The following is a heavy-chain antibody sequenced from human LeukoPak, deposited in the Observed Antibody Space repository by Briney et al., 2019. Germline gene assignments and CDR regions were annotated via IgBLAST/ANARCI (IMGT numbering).Heavy chain of an antibody. CDR2: IRYDGSNK. Sequence: GGSLRLSCAASGFTFSSYSMNWVRQAPGKGLEWVAFIRYDGSNKYYADSAKGRFTISRDNSKNTLYLQMNSLRAEDTAVYYFSRDFFAGDSSGRQGYWGQGTLVTVSS. CDR3: SRDFFAGDSSGRQGY. V-gene: IGHV3-30*02. J-gene: IGHJ4*02. CDR1: GFTFSSYS. D-gene: IGHD6-19*01.